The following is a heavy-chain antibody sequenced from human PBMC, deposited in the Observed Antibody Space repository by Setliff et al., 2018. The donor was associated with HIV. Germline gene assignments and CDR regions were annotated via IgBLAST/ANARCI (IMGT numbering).Heavy chain of an antibody. CDR1: GGSISSGDYY. J-gene: IGHJ6*03. V-gene: IGHV4-31*03. CDR2: IYYSGST. Sequence: SETLSLTCTVSGGSISSGDYYWSWIRQYPGKGLEWIGYIYYSGSTFYNPSLKSRITISVDTSKKQFSLKLSSVTAADTAVYYCAREGYGDKRERYFYYMDVWGKGTTVTVSS. CDR3: AREGYGDKRERYFYYMDV. D-gene: IGHD4-17*01.